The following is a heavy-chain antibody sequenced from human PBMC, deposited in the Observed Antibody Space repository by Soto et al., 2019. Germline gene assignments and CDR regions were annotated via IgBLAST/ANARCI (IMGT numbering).Heavy chain of an antibody. CDR2: IYHSGST. D-gene: IGHD3-10*01. CDR1: SGSISSSNW. CDR3: ARDRITMVRGVRHDAFDI. V-gene: IGHV4-4*02. J-gene: IGHJ3*02. Sequence: QVQLQESGPGLVKPSGTLSLTCAVSSGSISSSNWWSWVRQPPGKGLEWIGEIYHSGSTNYNPSLKSRVTISVDKSKNQFSLKLSSVTAADTAVYYCARDRITMVRGVRHDAFDIWGQGTMVTVSS.